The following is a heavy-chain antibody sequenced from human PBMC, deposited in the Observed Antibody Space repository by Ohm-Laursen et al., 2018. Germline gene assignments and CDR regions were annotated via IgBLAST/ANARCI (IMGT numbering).Heavy chain of an antibody. CDR2: INPNSGIT. J-gene: IGHJ4*02. Sequence: ASVKVSCKASGYTFTGYCIHWVRQAPGQGLEWMGWINPNSGITNYAQKFQGRVTMTRDTSISTAYMEISRLRSDDTAFYYCARSAVAGTPPFDYWGQGTLVTVSS. CDR1: GYTFTGYC. CDR3: ARSAVAGTPPFDY. V-gene: IGHV1-2*02. D-gene: IGHD6-19*01.